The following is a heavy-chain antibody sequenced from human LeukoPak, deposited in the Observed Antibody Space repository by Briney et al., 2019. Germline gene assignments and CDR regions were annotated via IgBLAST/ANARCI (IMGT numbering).Heavy chain of an antibody. V-gene: IGHV1-8*01. Sequence: ASVKVSCKASGYTFTSSDINWVRQATGQGVEWMGWMNPNSGDTGYAQKFQGRVTMTRNTSISTAYMELSSLRSEDTGVYCCARGGAGTLEAVDWGQGSLVTVS. J-gene: IGHJ4*02. CDR2: MNPNSGDT. D-gene: IGHD6-19*01. CDR1: GYTFTSSD. CDR3: ARGGAGTLEAVD.